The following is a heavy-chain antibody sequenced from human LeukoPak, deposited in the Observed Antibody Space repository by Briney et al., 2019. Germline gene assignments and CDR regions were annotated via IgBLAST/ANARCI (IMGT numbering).Heavy chain of an antibody. CDR3: ARIGAGSSRDY. CDR2: IVGSSST. J-gene: IGHJ4*02. Sequence: NPGGSLRLSCAASGFTFSNFAMTWVRLAPGKGLEWVSSIVGSSSTYYADSLKGRFTISRDNAKNSLYLQMNSLRAEDTAVYYCARIGAGSSRDYWGQGTLVTVSS. V-gene: IGHV3-21*01. CDR1: GFTFSNFA. D-gene: IGHD6-13*01.